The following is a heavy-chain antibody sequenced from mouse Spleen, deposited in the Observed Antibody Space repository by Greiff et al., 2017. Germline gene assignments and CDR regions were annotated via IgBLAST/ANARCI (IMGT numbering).Heavy chain of an antibody. Sequence: VQLQQPGAELVKPGASVKMSCKASGYTFTSYWITWVKQRPGQGLEWIGDIYPGSGSTNYNEKFKSKATLTVDTSSSTAYMQLSSLTSEDSAVYYCAREITTVVVSDYWGQGTTLTVSS. D-gene: IGHD1-1*01. CDR1: GYTFTSYW. CDR2: IYPGSGST. V-gene: IGHV1-55*01. CDR3: AREITTVVVSDY. J-gene: IGHJ2*01.